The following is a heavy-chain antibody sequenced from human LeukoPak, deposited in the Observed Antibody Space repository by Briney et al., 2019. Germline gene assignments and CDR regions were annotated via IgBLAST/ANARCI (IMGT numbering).Heavy chain of an antibody. CDR3: ARVSVTTLEN. V-gene: IGHV6-1*01. Sequence: SQTLSLTFAISGDSVSSNNAAWNWIRQSPSRGLEWLGSTYYRSQWYNDYAVSVKGRITINPDTSKNQFSLHLNSVTPEDTAVYYCARVSVTTLENWGQGTLVTVSS. J-gene: IGHJ4*02. D-gene: IGHD4-17*01. CDR2: TYYRSQWYN. CDR1: GDSVSSNNAA.